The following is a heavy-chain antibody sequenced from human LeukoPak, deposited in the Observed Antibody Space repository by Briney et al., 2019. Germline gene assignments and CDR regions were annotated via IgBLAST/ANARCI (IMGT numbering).Heavy chain of an antibody. J-gene: IGHJ5*02. D-gene: IGHD4-17*01. CDR2: ISYDGSNK. CDR3: ARVLQRWVTTSPNWFDP. CDR1: GFTFSSYA. Sequence: PGGSLRLSCAASGFTFSSYAMHWVRQAPGKGLEWVAVISYDGSNKYYADSVKGRFTISRDNSKNTLYLQMNSLRAEDTAVYYCARVLQRWVTTSPNWFDPWGQGTLVPVSS. V-gene: IGHV3-30-3*01.